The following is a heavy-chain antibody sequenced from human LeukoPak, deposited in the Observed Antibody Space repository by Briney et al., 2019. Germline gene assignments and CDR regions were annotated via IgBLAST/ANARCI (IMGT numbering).Heavy chain of an antibody. Sequence: ASVKVSCKASGYTFTGYYMHWVRQAPRQGLEWMGWINPNSGGTNYAQKFQGRVTMTRDTSISTAYMELSRLRSDDTAVYYCARDHDYSNYVPHDYWGQGTLVTVSS. CDR3: ARDHDYSNYVPHDY. CDR2: INPNSGGT. V-gene: IGHV1-2*02. CDR1: GYTFTGYY. D-gene: IGHD4-11*01. J-gene: IGHJ4*02.